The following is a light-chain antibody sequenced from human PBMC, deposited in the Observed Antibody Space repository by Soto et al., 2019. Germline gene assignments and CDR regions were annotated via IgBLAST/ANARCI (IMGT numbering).Light chain of an antibody. J-gene: IGKJ2*01. CDR3: QQYGGSPYT. V-gene: IGKV3-11*01. CDR1: QSINRH. Sequence: EIVLTQSPATLSLSPGERATLSCRASQSINRHLAWYRQKPGQAPRLLIYDASNRATGIPARFSGSGSGTDFTLTISSLEPEDFAMYYCQQYGGSPYTFGQGTKLEIK. CDR2: DAS.